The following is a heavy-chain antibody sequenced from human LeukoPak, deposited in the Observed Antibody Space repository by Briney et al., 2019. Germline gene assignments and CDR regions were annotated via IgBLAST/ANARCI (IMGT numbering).Heavy chain of an antibody. D-gene: IGHD3-22*01. Sequence: SETLSLTCTVSGGSISSYYWSWIRQPAGKGLEWIGRIYTSGSTNYNPSLKSRVTMSVDTSKNQFSLKLSSVTAADTAVYYCARARFGDSSGYYYPYYLDYWGQGTLVTVSS. CDR3: ARARFGDSSGYYYPYYLDY. J-gene: IGHJ4*02. CDR1: GGSISSYY. V-gene: IGHV4-4*07. CDR2: IYTSGST.